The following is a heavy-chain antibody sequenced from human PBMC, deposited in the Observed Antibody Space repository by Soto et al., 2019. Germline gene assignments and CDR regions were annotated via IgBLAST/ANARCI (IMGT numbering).Heavy chain of an antibody. CDR3: AKGVVANLGRYYYHIDV. Sequence: GGSLRLSCVASGFTFSSYAMTWVRQAPGKGLEWVSGISGSGGSTYYADSVKGRFTMSRDNSKNTLYLQMISLRADDTAVYYCAKGVVANLGRYYYHIDVWGKGTTVTVSS. D-gene: IGHD2-15*01. V-gene: IGHV3-23*01. CDR1: GFTFSSYA. CDR2: ISGSGGST. J-gene: IGHJ6*03.